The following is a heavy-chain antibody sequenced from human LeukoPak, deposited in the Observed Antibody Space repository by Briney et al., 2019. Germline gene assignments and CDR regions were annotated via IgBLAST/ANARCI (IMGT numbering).Heavy chain of an antibody. J-gene: IGHJ6*04. CDR3: AREESDGSGSSTGDYYYGMDV. D-gene: IGHD3-10*01. CDR2: IIPIFGTA. V-gene: IGHV1-69*13. CDR1: GYTFTSSD. Sequence: SVKVSCKASGYTFTSSDINWVRQAPGQGLEWMGGIIPIFGTANYAQKFQGRVTITADESTSTAYMELSSLRSEDTAVYYCAREESDGSGSSTGDYYYGMDVWGKGTTVTVSS.